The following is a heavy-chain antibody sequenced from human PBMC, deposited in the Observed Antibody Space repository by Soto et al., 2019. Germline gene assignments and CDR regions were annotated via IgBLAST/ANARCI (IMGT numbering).Heavy chain of an antibody. Sequence: PGGSLRLSCAASGFTFSSYDMHWVRQATGKGLEWVSAIGTAGDTYYPGSVKGRFTISREDAKNSLYLQMNSLRAGDTAVYYCARGGNYYDSSGYYYYYYGMDVWGQGTTVTVSS. D-gene: IGHD3-22*01. CDR3: ARGGNYYDSSGYYYYYYGMDV. V-gene: IGHV3-13*01. CDR1: GFTFSSYD. CDR2: IGTAGDT. J-gene: IGHJ6*02.